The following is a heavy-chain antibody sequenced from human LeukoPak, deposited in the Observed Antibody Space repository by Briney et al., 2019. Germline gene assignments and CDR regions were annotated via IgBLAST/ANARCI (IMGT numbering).Heavy chain of an antibody. Sequence: SVKVSCKASVGTFSSYAISWVRQAPGQGLEWVGRIIPILGIANYAQKFQGRVTITADKSTSTAYMELSSLRSEDTAVYYCAKSGGYSYGLDYWGQGTLVTVSS. CDR1: VGTFSSYA. D-gene: IGHD5-18*01. CDR2: IIPILGIA. V-gene: IGHV1-69*04. J-gene: IGHJ4*02. CDR3: AKSGGYSYGLDY.